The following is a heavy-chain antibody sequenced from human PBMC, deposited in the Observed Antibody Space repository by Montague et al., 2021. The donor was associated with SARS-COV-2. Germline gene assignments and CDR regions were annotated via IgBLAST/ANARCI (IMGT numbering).Heavy chain of an antibody. D-gene: IGHD2-21*01. J-gene: IGHJ4*02. V-gene: IGHV4-39*01. CDR1: GGSLSSGLFY. CDR2: IHNGGTT. CDR3: ARHLAYCAGDCYPDYFDY. Sequence: SDTLSLTRTVSGGSLSSGLFYWGWIRQPPGKGLEWIGSIHNGGTTTNNPSLKSRVTLSADSSKNQFSLRLDSMTAADTAVYYCARHLAYCAGDCYPDYFDYWGLGTLVTVSS.